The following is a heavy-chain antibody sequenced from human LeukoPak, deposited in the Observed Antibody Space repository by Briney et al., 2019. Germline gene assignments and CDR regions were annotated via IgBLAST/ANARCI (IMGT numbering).Heavy chain of an antibody. CDR3: ARDPYSGNYGNYYYYYMDV. J-gene: IGHJ6*03. Sequence: GGSLRLSCAASGFTFSDYYMSWSRQAPGKGLEWVSYISSSGSTIYYADSVKGRFTISRDNAKNSLYLQMNSLGPEDTAVYYCARDPYSGNYGNYYYYYMDVWGKGTTVTISS. V-gene: IGHV3-11*04. D-gene: IGHD1-26*01. CDR1: GFTFSDYY. CDR2: ISSSGSTI.